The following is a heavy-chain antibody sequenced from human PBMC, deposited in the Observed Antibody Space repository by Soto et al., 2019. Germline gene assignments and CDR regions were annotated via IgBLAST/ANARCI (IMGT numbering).Heavy chain of an antibody. CDR1: GYTFTSYD. CDR2: MNPNSGNT. CDR3: ARERSAAGTGWFDP. Sequence: QVQLVQSGAEVKKSGASVKVSCKASGYTFTSYDINWVRQATGQGLEWMGWMNPNSGNTGYAQKFQGRVTMTRNTSTSTAYMELSSLRYEATAVYYCARERSAAGTGWFDPWGQGTLVTVSS. V-gene: IGHV1-8*01. D-gene: IGHD6-13*01. J-gene: IGHJ5*02.